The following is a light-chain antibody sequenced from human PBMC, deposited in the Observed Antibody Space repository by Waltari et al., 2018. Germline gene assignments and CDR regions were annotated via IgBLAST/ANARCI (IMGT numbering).Light chain of an antibody. V-gene: IGLV1-44*01. CDR3: AAWDDSRNGWV. Sequence: QSVLTPPPSASGPPGQTVTISCSGGDSNIARTSANWYQKLPGAAPKLLIFRNNQRPAGVPDRCSGSKSGTSASLAISGLQSEDESDYFCAAWDDSRNGWVFGEGTKVAVL. J-gene: IGLJ3*02. CDR2: RNN. CDR1: DSNIARTS.